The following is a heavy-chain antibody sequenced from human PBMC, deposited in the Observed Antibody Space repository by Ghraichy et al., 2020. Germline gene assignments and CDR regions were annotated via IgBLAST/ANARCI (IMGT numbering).Heavy chain of an antibody. V-gene: IGHV4-34*01. CDR1: GGSFSGYY. Sequence: SETLSLTCAVYGGSFSGYYWSWIRQPPGKGLEWIGEINHSGSTNYNPSLKSRVTISVDTSKNQFSLKLSSVTAADTAVYYCARAHYGDYFDYWGQGTLVTVSS. CDR2: INHSGST. D-gene: IGHD4-17*01. J-gene: IGHJ4*02. CDR3: ARAHYGDYFDY.